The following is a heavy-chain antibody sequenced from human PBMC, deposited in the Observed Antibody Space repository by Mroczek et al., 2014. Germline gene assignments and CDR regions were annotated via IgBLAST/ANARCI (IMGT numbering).Heavy chain of an antibody. J-gene: IGHJ3*02. CDR1: GGSISSYY. CDR2: IYYSGST. Sequence: QVQLQQWGPGLVKPSETLSLTCTVSGGSISSYYWSWIRQPPGKGLEWIGYIYYSGSTNYNPSLKSRVTISVDTSKNQFSLKLSSVTAADTAVYYCARDLLDPAAHDAFDIWGQGTMVTVSS. D-gene: IGHD6-25*01. CDR3: ARDLLDPAAHDAFDI. V-gene: IGHV4-59*01.